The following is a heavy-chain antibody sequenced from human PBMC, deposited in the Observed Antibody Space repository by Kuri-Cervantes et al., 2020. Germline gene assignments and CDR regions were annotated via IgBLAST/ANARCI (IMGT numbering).Heavy chain of an antibody. CDR1: GFTFSSYD. CDR2: IGTAGDT. J-gene: IGHJ5*02. V-gene: IGHV3-13*01. D-gene: IGHD1-26*01. CDR3: AKASGGATLYWFDP. Sequence: GGSLKISCAASGFTFSSYDMHWVRQATGKDLECVSAIGTAGDTYYPGSVKGRFTISRDNAKNSLYLQMNSLRAEDTALYYCAKASGGATLYWFDPWGQGTLVTVSS.